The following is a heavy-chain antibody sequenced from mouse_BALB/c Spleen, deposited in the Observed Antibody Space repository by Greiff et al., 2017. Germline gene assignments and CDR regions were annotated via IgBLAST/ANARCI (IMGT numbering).Heavy chain of an antibody. CDR1: GYSFTGYF. CDR3: ARVITGGWFAY. D-gene: IGHD1-2*01. Sequence: EVQLQQSGPELVKPGASVKISCKASGYSFTGYFMNWVMQSHGKSLEWIGRINPYNGDTFYNQKFKGKATLTVDKSSSTAHMELRSLASEDSAVYYCARVITGGWFAYWGQGTLVTVSA. J-gene: IGHJ3*01. V-gene: IGHV1-20*02. CDR2: INPYNGDT.